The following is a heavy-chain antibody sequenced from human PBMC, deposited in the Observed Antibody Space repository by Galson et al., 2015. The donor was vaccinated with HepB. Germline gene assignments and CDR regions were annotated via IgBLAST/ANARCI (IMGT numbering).Heavy chain of an antibody. Sequence: CAISGDSVSSNSAAWNWIRQSPSRGLEWLGRTYYRSKWYNDYAVSVKSRITINPDTSKNQFSLQLNSVTPEDTAVYYCARKTTVTTPHAFDIWGQGTMVTVSS. CDR2: TYYRSKWYN. V-gene: IGHV6-1*01. J-gene: IGHJ3*02. CDR1: GDSVSSNSAA. D-gene: IGHD4-17*01. CDR3: ARKTTVTTPHAFDI.